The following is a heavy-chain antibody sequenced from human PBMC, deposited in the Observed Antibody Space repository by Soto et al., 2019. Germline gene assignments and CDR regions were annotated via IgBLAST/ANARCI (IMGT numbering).Heavy chain of an antibody. Sequence: GGSLRLSCAASGFTFSSYAMSWVRQAPGKGLEWVSAISGSGGSTYYADSVKGRFTISRDNSKNTLYLQMNSLRAEDTAVYYCAKEPKDSSSWLAPQYFQHWGQGTLVTVSS. CDR3: AKEPKDSSSWLAPQYFQH. V-gene: IGHV3-23*01. D-gene: IGHD6-13*01. CDR1: GFTFSSYA. J-gene: IGHJ1*01. CDR2: ISGSGGST.